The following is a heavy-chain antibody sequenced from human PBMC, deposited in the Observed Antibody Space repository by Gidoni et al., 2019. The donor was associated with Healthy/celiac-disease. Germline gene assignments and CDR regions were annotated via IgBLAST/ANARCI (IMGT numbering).Heavy chain of an antibody. J-gene: IGHJ4*02. CDR2: IRSKANSYAT. D-gene: IGHD6-13*01. CDR1: GFTFSGSA. V-gene: IGHV3-73*02. Sequence: EVQLVESGGGLVQPGGSLKLSCAASGFTFSGSAMHWVRQASGKGLEWVGRIRSKANSYATAYAASVKGRFTISRDDSKNTAYLQMNSLKTEDTAVYYCTRPYSSSSDWGQGTLGTVSS. CDR3: TRPYSSSSD.